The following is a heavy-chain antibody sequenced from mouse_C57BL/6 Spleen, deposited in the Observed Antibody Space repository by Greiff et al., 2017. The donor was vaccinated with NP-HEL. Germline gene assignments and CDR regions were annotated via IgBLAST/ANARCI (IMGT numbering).Heavy chain of an antibody. J-gene: IGHJ1*03. V-gene: IGHV5-16*01. CDR3: AREDYYGSSFQWYFDV. D-gene: IGHD1-1*01. CDR1: GFTFSDYY. CDR2: INYDGSST. Sequence: EVKLMESEGGLVQPGSSMKLSCTASGFTFSDYYMAWVRQVPEKGLEWVANINYDGSSTYYLDSLTSRFIISRDNAKNILYLQMSSLKSEDTATYYCAREDYYGSSFQWYFDVWGTGTTVTVSS.